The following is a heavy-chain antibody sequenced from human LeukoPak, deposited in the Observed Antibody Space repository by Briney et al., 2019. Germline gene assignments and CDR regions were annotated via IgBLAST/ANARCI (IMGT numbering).Heavy chain of an antibody. V-gene: IGHV3-23*01. D-gene: IGHD6-25*01. CDR3: AKGAASALVDWFDP. J-gene: IGHJ5*02. CDR1: GFIFSDYA. CDR2: VTGSGGGT. Sequence: GGSLRLSCAASGFIFSDYAMMWVRQAPGKGLEWVSSVTGSGGGTFYADSVKGRFTISRDNSQNTLYLQMNSLGVEDTAVYYCAKGAASALVDWFDPWGQGTLVTVSS.